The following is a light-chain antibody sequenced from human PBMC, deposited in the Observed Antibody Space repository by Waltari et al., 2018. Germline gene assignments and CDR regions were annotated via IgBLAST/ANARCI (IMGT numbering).Light chain of an antibody. Sequence: TVLAQSPVTLSLSPGERATLSCGASQHVFNNYLAWFQQQPGLAPRLLMYDASSRAAGIPDRFTGSGSGTNFTLTISRLEPEDFAVYYCQQYGSSPPSAFGQGTKLEI. CDR1: QHVFNNY. V-gene: IGKV3D-20*01. J-gene: IGKJ2*01. CDR3: QQYGSSPPSA. CDR2: DAS.